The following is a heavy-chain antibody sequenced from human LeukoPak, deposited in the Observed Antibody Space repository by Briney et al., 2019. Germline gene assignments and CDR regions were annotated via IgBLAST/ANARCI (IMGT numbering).Heavy chain of an antibody. V-gene: IGHV3-43*02. J-gene: IGHJ4*02. Sequence: PGGSLRLSCVASGLTFYDSAMHWVRQAPGKGLEWVSLISADGGSTFSADSVKGRFSISRDNSKNSLYLQMNSLRSEDTAMYYCAKESGKFDYWGQGTLVAVSS. CDR2: ISADGGST. CDR1: GLTFYDSA. CDR3: AKESGKFDY.